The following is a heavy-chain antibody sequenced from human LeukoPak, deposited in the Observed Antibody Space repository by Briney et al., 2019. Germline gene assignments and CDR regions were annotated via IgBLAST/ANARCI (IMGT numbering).Heavy chain of an antibody. Sequence: PGGSLRLSCAASGLTFSSYAMSWVRQAPGKGLEWIGYIYYSGSTNYNPSLKSRVTISVDTSKNQFSLKLSSVTAADTAVYYCARDRGGSYSDVYYYYMDVWGKGTTVTVSS. V-gene: IGHV4-59*01. D-gene: IGHD1-26*01. J-gene: IGHJ6*03. CDR1: GLTFSSYA. CDR2: IYYSGST. CDR3: ARDRGGSYSDVYYYYMDV.